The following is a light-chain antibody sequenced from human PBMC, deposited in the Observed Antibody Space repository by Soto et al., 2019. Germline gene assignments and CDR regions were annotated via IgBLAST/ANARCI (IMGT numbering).Light chain of an antibody. J-gene: IGLJ2*01. Sequence: QSALTQPASVSGSPGQSITISCTGSSSDVGGYDSVSWYQQHPGKAPRLLICDVNNRPSGVSNRFSGSKSANTASLTISGLQAEDEADYYCGSSSTTATPVILGGGTKLTVL. CDR3: GSSSTTATPVI. V-gene: IGLV2-14*03. CDR1: SSDVGGYDS. CDR2: DVN.